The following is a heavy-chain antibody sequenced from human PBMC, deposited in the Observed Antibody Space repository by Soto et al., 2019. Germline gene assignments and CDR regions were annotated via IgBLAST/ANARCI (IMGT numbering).Heavy chain of an antibody. J-gene: IGHJ3*01. CDR2: INAYSGST. D-gene: IGHD6-6*01. CDR1: GYTFTSYG. CDR3: AREGVFRASRLGEAFDF. Sequence: ASVKVSCKTSGYTFTSYGISWVRQAPGQGLEWMGWINAYSGSTNYAQKLQGRVTMTRDTSTSTAYMELSSLRADDTAVYYCAREGVFRASRLGEAFDFWGQGTMVT. V-gene: IGHV1-18*01.